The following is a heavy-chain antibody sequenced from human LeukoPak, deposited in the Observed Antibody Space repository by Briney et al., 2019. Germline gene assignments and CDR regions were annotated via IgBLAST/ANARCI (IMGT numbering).Heavy chain of an antibody. CDR1: GYTFTGYY. Sequence: ASVKVSCKASGYTFTGYYMHWVRQAPGQGLEWMGWINPNSGGTNYAQKFQGRVTMTRDMSTSTVYMELSSLRSEDTAVYYCARQLGSSGYHGAFDIWGQGTMVTVSS. V-gene: IGHV1-2*02. D-gene: IGHD3-22*01. J-gene: IGHJ3*02. CDR3: ARQLGSSGYHGAFDI. CDR2: INPNSGGT.